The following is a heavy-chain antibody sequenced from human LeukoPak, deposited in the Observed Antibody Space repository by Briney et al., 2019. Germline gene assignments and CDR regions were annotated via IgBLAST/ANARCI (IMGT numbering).Heavy chain of an antibody. D-gene: IGHD5-24*01. J-gene: IGHJ4*02. CDR3: ARARRDGYIV. CDR1: GGSISSYY. CDR2: IYYSGST. Sequence: SETLSLTCTVSGGSISSYYWSWIRQPPGKGLEWIGYIYYSGSTNYHPSLKSRVTISVDTSKNQFSLKLSSVTAADTAVYYCARARRDGYIVWGQGTLVTVSS. V-gene: IGHV4-59*01.